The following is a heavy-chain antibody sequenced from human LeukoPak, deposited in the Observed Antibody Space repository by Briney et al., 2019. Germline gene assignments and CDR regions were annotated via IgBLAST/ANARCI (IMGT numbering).Heavy chain of an antibody. CDR2: IISIFSTA. Sequence: XXKVSCKASGGTFSSYAMSWVRQAPGQGLEWMGGIISIFSTANYAHKFQATVTITTDQSTITAYIELTSLRSEDTAVYYCARRSSGYLGVDYWGQGTLVTVSS. CDR1: GGTFSSYA. V-gene: IGHV1-69*05. J-gene: IGHJ4*02. D-gene: IGHD3-22*01. CDR3: ARRSSGYLGVDY.